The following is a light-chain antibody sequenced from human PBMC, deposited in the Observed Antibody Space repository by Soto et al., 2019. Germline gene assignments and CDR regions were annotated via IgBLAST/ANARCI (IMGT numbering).Light chain of an antibody. J-gene: IGKJ4*01. CDR3: QQYGSSPLT. CDR1: QSVGSNY. Sequence: EIVLTQSPGTLSLSPGERATLSCRASQSVGSNYLAWYQQKPGQAPKLLIFGASSRATGIPGRFSGSGSGTDFSLTISRLEPEDFAVYYCQQYGSSPLTLGGGTKVDIK. CDR2: GAS. V-gene: IGKV3-20*01.